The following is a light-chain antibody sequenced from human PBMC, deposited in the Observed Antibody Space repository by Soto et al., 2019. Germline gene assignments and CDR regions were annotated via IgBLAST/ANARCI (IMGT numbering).Light chain of an antibody. Sequence: EIGMTQSPATLSVSPGERATLSCRASQSVSSDLAWYQHKPGQAPRLLIYGASTRATGIPARFSGRGSGTEFTLTISSLQSVDFAVYYCQQYDNWPQTFGQGTKVDIK. CDR3: QQYDNWPQT. J-gene: IGKJ1*01. CDR2: GAS. V-gene: IGKV3-15*01. CDR1: QSVSSD.